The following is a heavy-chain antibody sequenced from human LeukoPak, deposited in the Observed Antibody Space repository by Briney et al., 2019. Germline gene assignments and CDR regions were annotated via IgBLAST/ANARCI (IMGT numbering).Heavy chain of an antibody. D-gene: IGHD3-10*01. CDR3: ARVGDHFHWYLDL. V-gene: IGHV3-53*01. CDR2: LYSGSDT. CDR1: GFTVSTNY. J-gene: IGHJ2*01. Sequence: GGSLRLSCAASGFTVSTNYMNWVRQAPGKGLEWVSILYSGSDTYYADSVKGRFTISRDSSKNILSLQMNNLRAEHTAVYYCARVGDHFHWYLDLWGRGTLVTVSS.